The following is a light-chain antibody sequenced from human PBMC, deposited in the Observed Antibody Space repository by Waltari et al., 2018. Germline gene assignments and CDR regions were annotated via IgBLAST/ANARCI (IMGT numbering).Light chain of an antibody. V-gene: IGKV3-15*01. CDR1: QSVSSN. CDR2: DAS. Sequence: EKVMTQSPATLSVSPGEVVTLSCMASQSVSSNVAWYQHRPGQAPRLLIYDASSTASGVPARFSGSGSGTEFTLTISGLQSEDGALYYCTQYNDWYSFGQGTKLEIK. CDR3: TQYNDWYS. J-gene: IGKJ2*03.